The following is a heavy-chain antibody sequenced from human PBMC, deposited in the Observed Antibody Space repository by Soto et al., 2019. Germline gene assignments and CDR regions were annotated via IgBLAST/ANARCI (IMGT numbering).Heavy chain of an antibody. V-gene: IGHV4-61*01. CDR3: ARTYCSSASCYGLYYFGMDV. Sequence: SETLSLTCTVSSGSVSSHSYYWSWIRQPPGKGLEWIGYIYYSGSTYYNPSLKSQVTISVDTSKHQFSLKLRSVTAADTAVYYCARTYCSSASCYGLYYFGMDVWGQGTTVTVSS. D-gene: IGHD2-2*01. CDR1: SGSVSSHSYY. J-gene: IGHJ6*02. CDR2: IYYSGST.